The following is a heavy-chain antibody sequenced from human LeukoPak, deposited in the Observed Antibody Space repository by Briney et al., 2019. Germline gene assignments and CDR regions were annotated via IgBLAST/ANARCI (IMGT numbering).Heavy chain of an antibody. Sequence: GASVKLSCKASGYTFTDYYIHWLRQAPGEGPEWMGMINLIAGLTHLAPKFQGRVTMARDTSTSTVYMDLTSPGSEDTAVYYCARQQGIQYLNFDYWGQGALVAVSS. V-gene: IGHV1-46*01. J-gene: IGHJ4*02. CDR2: INLIAGLT. D-gene: IGHD1/OR15-1a*01. CDR3: ARQQGIQYLNFDY. CDR1: GYTFTDYY.